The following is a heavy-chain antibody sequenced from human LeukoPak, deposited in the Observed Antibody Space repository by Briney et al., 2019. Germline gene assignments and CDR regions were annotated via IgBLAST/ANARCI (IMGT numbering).Heavy chain of an antibody. CDR1: GGSISSYY. J-gene: IGHJ4*02. D-gene: IGHD3-9*01. Sequence: SETLSLTCTVSGGSISSYYWSWIRQPAGKGLGWIGRIYTSGSTNYNPSLKSRVTMSVDTSKNQFSLKLSSVTAADTAVYYCARGSYDILTGPYASNWGQGTLVTVSS. CDR3: ARGSYDILTGPYASN. CDR2: IYTSGST. V-gene: IGHV4-4*07.